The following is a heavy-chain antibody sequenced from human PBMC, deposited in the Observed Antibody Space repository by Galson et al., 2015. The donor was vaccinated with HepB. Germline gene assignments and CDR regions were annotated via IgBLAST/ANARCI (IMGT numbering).Heavy chain of an antibody. V-gene: IGHV1-69*02. CDR2: ITPLVGIS. CDR3: ARGRGYSDNAAY. Sequence: SVKVSCKAWGGTFRSYTLSWVRQAPGQGLEWMRSITPLVGISKYAQKFEGRVTIITDTSTNTTYMELSGLRLEDTAVYYCARGRGYSDNAAYWGQGTLVTVSS. CDR1: GGTFRSYT. D-gene: IGHD5-18*01. J-gene: IGHJ4*02.